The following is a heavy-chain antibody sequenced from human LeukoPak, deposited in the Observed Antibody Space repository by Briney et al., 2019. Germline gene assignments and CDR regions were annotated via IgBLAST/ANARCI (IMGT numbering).Heavy chain of an antibody. V-gene: IGHV3-11*01. CDR2: ITNSGSTT. D-gene: IGHD2-15*01. J-gene: IGHJ4*02. Sequence: GGSLRLSCAASGFTFSDYYMSWFRQAPVKGPEWVSYITNSGSTTYYAGSVKGRFTMSRDNAKNSLYLQMNRLRVEDTAIYYCARQWGEGYCSGGTCYTGDHWGQGTLVIVSS. CDR1: GFTFSDYY. CDR3: ARQWGEGYCSGGTCYTGDH.